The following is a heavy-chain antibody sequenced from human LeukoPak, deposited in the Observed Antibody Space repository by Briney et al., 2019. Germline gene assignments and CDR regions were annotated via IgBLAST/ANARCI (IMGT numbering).Heavy chain of an antibody. CDR2: IIPIFGRA. CDR1: GGTFSSYA. D-gene: IGHD4-23*01. CDR3: ARELGYGGNSFDY. Sequence: GATVKVSCKASGGTFSSYAISWVRQAPGQELEWMGGIIPIFGRANYAQKFQGRVTITADESTSTAYMELSSLRSEDTAVYYCARELGYGGNSFDYWGQGTLVTVSS. V-gene: IGHV1-69*13. J-gene: IGHJ4*02.